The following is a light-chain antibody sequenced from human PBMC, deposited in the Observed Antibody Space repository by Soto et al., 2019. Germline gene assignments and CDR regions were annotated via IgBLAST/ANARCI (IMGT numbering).Light chain of an antibody. V-gene: IGKV1-39*01. J-gene: IGKJ4*01. CDR2: AAS. Sequence: DIQMTQSPTSLSASVGDRVTITYRASQDINSYLNWYQHKPGKSPKLLIYAASSLQSGVPSRFSGSESGTDFTLTINSLQPDDSAIYYCQQTYTTRALTFGGGTKVAIK. CDR1: QDINSY. CDR3: QQTYTTRALT.